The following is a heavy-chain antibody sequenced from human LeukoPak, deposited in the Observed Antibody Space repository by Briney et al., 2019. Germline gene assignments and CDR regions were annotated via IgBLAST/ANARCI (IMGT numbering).Heavy chain of an antibody. D-gene: IGHD3-22*01. CDR1: GGSISSSSYY. CDR2: IYYSGST. Sequence: PSETLSLTCTVSGGSISSSSYYWGWIRQPPGKGLEWIGSIYYSGSTYYNPSLKSRVTISVDTSKNQFSLKLSSVTAADTAVYYCARAPETHYYDNSGPKPYYFDSWGQGTLVSVSS. V-gene: IGHV4-39*07. J-gene: IGHJ4*02. CDR3: ARAPETHYYDNSGPKPYYFDS.